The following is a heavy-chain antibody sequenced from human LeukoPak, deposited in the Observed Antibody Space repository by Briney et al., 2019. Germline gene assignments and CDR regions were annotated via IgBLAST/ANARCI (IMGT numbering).Heavy chain of an antibody. CDR1: GYTFTSYG. CDR3: ARDQAIAADPNWFDP. V-gene: IGHV1-18*04. Sequence: ASVTVSCKASGYTFTSYGISWVRQAPGQGLEWMGWISAYNGNTNYAQKLQGRVTMTTDTSTSTAYMELRSLRSDDTAVYYCARDQAIAADPNWFDPWGQGTLGTVSP. J-gene: IGHJ5*02. D-gene: IGHD6-13*01. CDR2: ISAYNGNT.